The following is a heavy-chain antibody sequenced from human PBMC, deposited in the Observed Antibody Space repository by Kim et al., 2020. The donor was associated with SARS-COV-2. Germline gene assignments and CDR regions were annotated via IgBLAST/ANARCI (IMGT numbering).Heavy chain of an antibody. CDR2: ISYSGNS. D-gene: IGHD2-2*01. V-gene: IGHV4-31*03. CDR3: ARGQPLDY. Sequence: SETLSLTCSVSGGSIRSGGKFWTWIRQHPAKGLEWIGYISYSGNSHYSPSLRSRFSISLQTSENQSSLELTSVTAADTAVYYCARGQPLDYWGQGTLVTVPS. J-gene: IGHJ4*02. CDR1: GGSIRSGGKF.